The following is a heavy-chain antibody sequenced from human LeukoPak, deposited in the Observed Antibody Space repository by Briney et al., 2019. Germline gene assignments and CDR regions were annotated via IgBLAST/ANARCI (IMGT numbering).Heavy chain of an antibody. CDR3: AKGITIFGVVTHDY. CDR2: ISGSGGST. CDR1: GFTFSSYA. D-gene: IGHD3-3*01. V-gene: IGHV3-23*01. Sequence: GGSLRLSCAASGFTFSSYAMSWVRQAPGKGLEWVSAISGSGGSTYYADSVKGRFTISRDNSKNTLYVQMNSLRAEDTAEYYCAKGITIFGVVTHDYWGQGTLVTVSS. J-gene: IGHJ4*02.